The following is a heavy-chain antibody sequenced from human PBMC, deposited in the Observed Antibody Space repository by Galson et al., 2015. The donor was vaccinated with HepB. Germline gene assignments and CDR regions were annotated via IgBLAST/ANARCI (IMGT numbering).Heavy chain of an antibody. CDR3: ARGDYYDSSGYYYGLLDV. D-gene: IGHD3-22*01. V-gene: IGHV3-30-3*01. CDR1: GFTFSSYA. J-gene: IGHJ6*02. Sequence: SLRLSCAASGFTFSSYAMHWVRQAPGKGLEWVAVISYDGSNKYYADSVKGRFTISRDNSKNTLYLQMNSLRAEDTAVYYCARGDYYDSSGYYYGLLDVWGQGTTVTVSS. CDR2: ISYDGSNK.